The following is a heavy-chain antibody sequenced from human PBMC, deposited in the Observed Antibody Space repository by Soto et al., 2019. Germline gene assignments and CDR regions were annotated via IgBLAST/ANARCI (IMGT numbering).Heavy chain of an antibody. CDR1: GGTFSSYA. D-gene: IGHD2-15*01. V-gene: IGHV1-69*06. CDR2: IIPIFGTA. CDR3: ARHLAYFSGGSCYSVYADYYGMDV. J-gene: IGHJ6*02. Sequence: GSSVMVPCKASGGTFSSYAISWVRQAPGQGLEWIGGIIPIFGTANYAQKLHGRVTITADKSTRTAYMELSSLRSEDTAVYYCARHLAYFSGGSCYSVYADYYGMDVWGQGTTVNVSS.